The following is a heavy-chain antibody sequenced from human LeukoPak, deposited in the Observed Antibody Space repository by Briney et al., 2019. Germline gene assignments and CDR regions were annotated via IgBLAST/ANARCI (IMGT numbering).Heavy chain of an antibody. CDR2: LYSGGDT. J-gene: IGHJ3*02. V-gene: IGHV3-53*01. Sequence: PGGSLRLSCAASGLSVSSTYMGWARQAPGKGLEWVSVLYSGGDTFYADSVKGRFTISRDNFRNTLFLQMDSLGAEDTALYYCVSVFRVPEPRLVFDIWGLGTMVSVSS. CDR3: VSVFRVPEPRLVFDI. CDR1: GLSVSSTY. D-gene: IGHD5/OR15-5a*01.